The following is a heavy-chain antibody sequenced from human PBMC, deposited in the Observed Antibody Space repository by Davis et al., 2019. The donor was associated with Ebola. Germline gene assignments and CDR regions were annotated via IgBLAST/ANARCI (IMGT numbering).Heavy chain of an antibody. D-gene: IGHD6-13*01. Sequence: PGGSLRLSCAASGLTFSSNWMHWVRQAPGKGLVWVSRINSDGSSTRYADSVKGRFTISRDNAKNTVYLQMNSLRADDTAVYYCARGAGTGGDYWGQGTLVTVSS. CDR1: GLTFSSNW. CDR2: INSDGSST. J-gene: IGHJ4*02. CDR3: ARGAGTGGDY. V-gene: IGHV3-74*01.